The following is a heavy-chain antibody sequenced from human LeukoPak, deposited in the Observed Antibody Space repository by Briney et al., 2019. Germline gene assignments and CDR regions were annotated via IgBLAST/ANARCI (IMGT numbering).Heavy chain of an antibody. Sequence: GGSLRLSCAASGFTVSSNYMSWARQAPGKGLEWVSVIYGGGSTYHADSVKGRFTISRDNSKNTLYLQMNSLRTEDTAVYYCARPTSGWSALDYWGQGTLVTVSS. D-gene: IGHD6-19*01. V-gene: IGHV3-66*02. CDR2: IYGGGST. J-gene: IGHJ4*02. CDR3: ARPTSGWSALDY. CDR1: GFTVSSNY.